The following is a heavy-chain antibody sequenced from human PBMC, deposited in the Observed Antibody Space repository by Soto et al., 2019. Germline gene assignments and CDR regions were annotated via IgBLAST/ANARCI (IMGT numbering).Heavy chain of an antibody. D-gene: IGHD2-15*01. CDR1: GFTFSDYY. V-gene: IGHV3-11*06. CDR3: AREPYGPTLYCSGGSCFRSNAFDI. Sequence: GGSLRLSCAASGFTFSDYYMSWIRQAPGKGLEWVSYISSSSSYTNYADSVKGRFTISRDNAKNSLYLQMNSLRAEDTAVYYCAREPYGPTLYCSGGSCFRSNAFDIWGQGTMVTVSS. CDR2: ISSSSSYT. J-gene: IGHJ3*02.